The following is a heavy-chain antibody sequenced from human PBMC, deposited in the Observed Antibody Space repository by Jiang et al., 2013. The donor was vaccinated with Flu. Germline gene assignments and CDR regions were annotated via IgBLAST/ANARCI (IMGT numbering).Heavy chain of an antibody. CDR2: IYYSGTT. J-gene: IGHJ3*02. CDR3: ARLSVSYYYDKGTFNI. D-gene: IGHD3-22*01. CDR1: GDSMTGYY. V-gene: IGHV4-59*08. Sequence: LLKPSETLSLTCAVSGDSMTGYYYNWIRQPPGKGLEWVGYIYYSGTTKYNPSLKSRVTISVDTSRNEFSLKLSSVTAADTAVYYCARLSVSYYYDKGTFNIWGPRDNGHRLF.